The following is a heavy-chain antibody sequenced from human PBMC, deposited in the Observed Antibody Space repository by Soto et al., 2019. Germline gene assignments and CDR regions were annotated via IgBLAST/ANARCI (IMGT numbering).Heavy chain of an antibody. CDR2: ISYDGSDK. CDR1: GFTFSSHA. V-gene: IGHV3-30*04. J-gene: IGHJ6*02. D-gene: IGHD2-2*02. Sequence: GGSLRLSCAASGFTFSSHAMHWVRQAPGKGLEWVAVISYDGSDKYYADSVKGRFTISRDNSKNSLSLQMNSLRAEDTAVYYRARDPRCSGTSCFTEYYYYYGMDVWGQGTTVTVSS. CDR3: ARDPRCSGTSCFTEYYYYYGMDV.